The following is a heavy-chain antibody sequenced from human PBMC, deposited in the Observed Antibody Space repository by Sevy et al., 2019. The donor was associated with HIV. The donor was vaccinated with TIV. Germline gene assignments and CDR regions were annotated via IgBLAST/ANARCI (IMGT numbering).Heavy chain of an antibody. CDR3: ALIPRDGDCSGGSCYWEYFQH. J-gene: IGHJ1*01. CDR2: ISYDGSNK. Sequence: GGSLRLSCAASGFTFSSYAMHWVRQAPGKGLEWVAVISYDGSNKYYADSVKGRFTISRDNSKNTLYLKMNSLRAEDTAVYYCALIPRDGDCSGGSCYWEYFQHWGQGTLVTVSS. V-gene: IGHV3-30-3*01. D-gene: IGHD2-15*01. CDR1: GFTFSSYA.